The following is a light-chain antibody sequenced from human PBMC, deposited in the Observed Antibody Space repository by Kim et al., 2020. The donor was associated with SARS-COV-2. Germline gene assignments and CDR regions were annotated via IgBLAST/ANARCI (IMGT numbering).Light chain of an antibody. Sequence: RQTATLTCTGKNNKVGNQVAAWLQQRQGHPPKLLFYANNNRPSGISERLSASRSGNTASLTITGLQPEDEADYYCSAWDISLSACVFGGGTQLTVL. CDR1: NNKVGNQV. CDR2: ANN. CDR3: SAWDISLSACV. V-gene: IGLV10-54*01. J-gene: IGLJ3*02.